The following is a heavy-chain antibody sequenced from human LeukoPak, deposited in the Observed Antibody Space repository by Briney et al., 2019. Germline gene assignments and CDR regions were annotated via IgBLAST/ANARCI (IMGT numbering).Heavy chain of an antibody. J-gene: IGHJ4*02. CDR3: ARRSVYGSGSYSD. Sequence: SETLSLTCTVSGGSISSYYWSWIRQPPGKGLEWIGYIYSSGSTNYNPSLKSRVTISVDTSKNQLSLKLSSVTAADTAVYYCARRSVYGSGSYSDWGQGTLVTVSS. V-gene: IGHV4-59*01. CDR2: IYSSGST. D-gene: IGHD3-10*01. CDR1: GGSISSYY.